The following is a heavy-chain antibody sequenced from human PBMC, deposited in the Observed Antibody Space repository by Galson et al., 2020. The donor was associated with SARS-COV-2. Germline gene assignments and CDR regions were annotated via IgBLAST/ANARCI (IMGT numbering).Heavy chain of an antibody. CDR1: GFTFNTYA. V-gene: IGHV3-30*04. D-gene: IGHD3-10*01. Sequence: LRLSCAASGFTFNTYAIHWVRRAPGKGLEWVAVISYDGSNDYYADSVKGRFTISRDNSKNTLYLQMNSLTTEDTAVYYCARDGRPWGSDSYLYYFDFWGQGTLVTVSS. CDR3: ARDGRPWGSDSYLYYFDF. J-gene: IGHJ4*02. CDR2: ISYDGSND.